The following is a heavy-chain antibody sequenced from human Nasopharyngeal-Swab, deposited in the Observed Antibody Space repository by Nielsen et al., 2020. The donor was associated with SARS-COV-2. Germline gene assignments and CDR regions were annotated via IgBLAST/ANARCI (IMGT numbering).Heavy chain of an antibody. CDR2: IYSGGST. CDR1: GFTVSSNY. D-gene: IGHD3-10*01. Sequence: GESLKISCAASGFTVSSNYMSWVRQAPGKGLEWVSVIYSGGSTYYADSVKGRFTISRDNSKNTLYLQMNSLRAEDTAVYYCARGPLKRGAFDIWGQGTMVTVSS. CDR3: ARGPLKRGAFDI. V-gene: IGHV3-53*01. J-gene: IGHJ3*02.